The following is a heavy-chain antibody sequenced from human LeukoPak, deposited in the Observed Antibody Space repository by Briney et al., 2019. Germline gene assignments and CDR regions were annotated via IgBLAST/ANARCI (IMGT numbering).Heavy chain of an antibody. J-gene: IGHJ4*02. Sequence: GGSLRLSCAASGFTFRNYGMHWVRQAPGKGLEWVTFIRYDGADEYYADSVKGRFTISRDDSKNTVFLQVNTLRVEDTAVYYCARGYTYFAYWGQGTLVTVSS. V-gene: IGHV3-30*02. D-gene: IGHD3-16*02. CDR3: ARGYTYFAY. CDR1: GFTFRNYG. CDR2: IRYDGADE.